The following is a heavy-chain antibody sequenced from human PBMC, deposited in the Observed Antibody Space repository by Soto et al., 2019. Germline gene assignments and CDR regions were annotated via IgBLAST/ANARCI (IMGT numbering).Heavy chain of an antibody. CDR3: ARGAVDFSGPDSFDI. CDR1: GGSISRSF. CDR2: ISDSGVT. Sequence: QVQLQESGPGLVKPSETLSLVCFVSGGSISRSFWSWIRQPPGKGLEYIGYISDSGVTDYDPSLKSRVTISVDTSKNQFSLKFTAVTAADTAVYYCARGAVDFSGPDSFDIWGQGTMVTVSS. V-gene: IGHV4-59*01. D-gene: IGHD3-22*01. J-gene: IGHJ3*02.